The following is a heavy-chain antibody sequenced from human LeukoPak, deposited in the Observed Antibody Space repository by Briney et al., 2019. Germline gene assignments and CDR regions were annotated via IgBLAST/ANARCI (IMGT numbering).Heavy chain of an antibody. CDR3: ASHCSSWYSPYYFDY. V-gene: IGHV4-4*07. Sequence: PSETLSLTCTVSGVSIISYYWSWIRQPAGKGLEWIGRIYTSGSTNYNPSLKSRVTISVDKSKNQFSLKLSSVAAADTAVYYCASHCSSWYSPYYFDYWGQGTLVTVSS. J-gene: IGHJ4*02. CDR2: IYTSGST. D-gene: IGHD6-13*01. CDR1: GVSIISYY.